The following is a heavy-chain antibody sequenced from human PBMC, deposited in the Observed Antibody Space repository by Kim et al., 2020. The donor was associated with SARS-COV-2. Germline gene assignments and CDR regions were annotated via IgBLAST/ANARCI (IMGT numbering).Heavy chain of an antibody. CDR3: ARQYRDGYTYYFDY. D-gene: IGHD5-12*01. J-gene: IGHJ4*02. Sequence: YNPSFQGHVVRSADKSISTAYLQWSSLKASDTAIYFCARQYRDGYTYYFDYWGQGTLVTVSS. V-gene: IGHV5-10-1*01.